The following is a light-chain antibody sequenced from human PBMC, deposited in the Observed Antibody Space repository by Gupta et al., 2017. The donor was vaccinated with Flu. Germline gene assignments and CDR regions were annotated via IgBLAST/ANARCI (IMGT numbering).Light chain of an antibody. CDR1: SSNIGSNY. CDR3: ATWDSRQGILV. Sequence: QSVLTQPPSLSAPPGQKVTISCSGSSSNIGSNYVSWYQQFPGTAPRLLIFDNDERPSEIPDRFSGSKSRTSATLVITGLQAGDEADYYCATWDSRQGILVLGGGTKLTVL. CDR2: DND. V-gene: IGLV1-51*01. J-gene: IGLJ2*01.